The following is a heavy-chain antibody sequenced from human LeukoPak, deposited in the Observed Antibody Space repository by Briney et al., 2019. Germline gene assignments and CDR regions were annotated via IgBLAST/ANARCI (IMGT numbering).Heavy chain of an antibody. Sequence: SETLSLTCTVSGYSISSGYYWGWIRQPPGKGLEWLASIYHSGTIYYNPSLKSRFTISVATSKNQFSLKLTSVTAADTAVYYCARGLGRQQLVSPFDYWGQGTLVTVSS. CDR3: ARGLGRQQLVSPFDY. D-gene: IGHD6-13*01. CDR2: IYHSGTI. J-gene: IGHJ4*02. CDR1: GYSISSGYY. V-gene: IGHV4-38-2*02.